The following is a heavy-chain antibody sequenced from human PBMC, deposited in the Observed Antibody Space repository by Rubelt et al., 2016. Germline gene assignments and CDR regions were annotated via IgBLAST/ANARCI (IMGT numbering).Heavy chain of an antibody. CDR3: AKLGSVGYSGMDV. V-gene: IGHV1-8*01. CDR2: MNPNSGNT. Sequence: VRQATGQGLEWMGWMNPNSGNTGYAQKFQGRVTMTRNTSISTAYMELSSLRSEDTAVYYCAKLGSVGYSGMDVWGQGTTVTVSS. D-gene: IGHD3-22*01. J-gene: IGHJ6*02.